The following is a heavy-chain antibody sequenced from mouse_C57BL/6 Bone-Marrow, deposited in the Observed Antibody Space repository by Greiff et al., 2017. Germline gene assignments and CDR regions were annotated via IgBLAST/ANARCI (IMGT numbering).Heavy chain of an antibody. V-gene: IGHV1-18*01. D-gene: IGHD2-5*01. Sequence: VQLQQSGPELVKPGASVKIPCKASGYTFTDYNMDWVKQSHGKSLEWIGDINPNNGGTIYNQKFKGKATLTVDKSSSTAYMELRSLTSEDTAVYYCARRRYSNYLYYFDYWGQGTTLTVSS. CDR1: GYTFTDYN. J-gene: IGHJ2*01. CDR3: ARRRYSNYLYYFDY. CDR2: INPNNGGT.